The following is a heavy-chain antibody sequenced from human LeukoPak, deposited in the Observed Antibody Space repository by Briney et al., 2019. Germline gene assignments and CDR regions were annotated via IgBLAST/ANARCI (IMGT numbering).Heavy chain of an antibody. Sequence: SETLSLTCAVYGGSFSGYYWSWIRQPPGQGLEWIGEINHSGSTKYNPSSKSRVTISGEASKNQFSLKLSSVTAADTAVYYCARGRLGELDGNIRWIRNWFDPWGQGTLVTVSS. CDR3: ARGRLGELDGNIRWIRNWFDP. D-gene: IGHD1-26*01. V-gene: IGHV4-34*01. CDR2: INHSGST. J-gene: IGHJ5*02. CDR1: GGSFSGYY.